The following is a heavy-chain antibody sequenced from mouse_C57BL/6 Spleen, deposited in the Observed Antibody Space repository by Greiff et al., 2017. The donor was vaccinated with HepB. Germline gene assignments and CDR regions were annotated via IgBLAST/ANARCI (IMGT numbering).Heavy chain of an antibody. D-gene: IGHD1-1*02. CDR1: GYTFTSYW. CDR2: IYPSDSET. V-gene: IGHV1-61*01. J-gene: IGHJ4*01. Sequence: QVQLQQPGAELVRPGSSVKLSCKASGYTFTSYWMDWVKQRPGQGLEWIGNIYPSDSETHYNQKFKDKATLTVDKSSSTAYMQLSSLTSEDSAVYYCARSGYGYYAMDYWGQGTSVTVSS. CDR3: ARSGYGYYAMDY.